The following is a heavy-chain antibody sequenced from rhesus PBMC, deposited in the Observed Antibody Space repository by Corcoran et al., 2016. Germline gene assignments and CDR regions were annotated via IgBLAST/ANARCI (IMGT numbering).Heavy chain of an antibody. Sequence: EVQLVESGGGLVQPGGSLRLSCAASGFTFSSYGMSWVRQAPGKGLEWVSYISNGGGSTYYADAGKGRFTISRDNSKNTLSLQMNSLRAEDTAVYYCAKDFRWGDYSFDYWGQGVLVTVSS. J-gene: IGHJ4*01. CDR1: GFTFSSYG. V-gene: IGHV3S5*01. D-gene: IGHD3-34*01. CDR2: ISNGGGST. CDR3: AKDFRWGDYSFDY.